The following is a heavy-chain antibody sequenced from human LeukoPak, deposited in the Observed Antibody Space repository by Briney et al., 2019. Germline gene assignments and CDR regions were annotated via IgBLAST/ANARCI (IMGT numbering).Heavy chain of an antibody. J-gene: IGHJ4*02. CDR1: GFTFSSFA. CDR3: AKGPHVRSGYHPDY. CDR2: ITGSDDKT. V-gene: IGHV3-23*01. D-gene: IGHD3-22*01. Sequence: GGSLSLSCAASGFTFSSFAMTLVRQAPGKGLEWVSTITGSDDKTYYADSVKGRFTISRDYSKNTLRLQMNSLRVEDTAIYYCAKGPHVRSGYHPDYWGQGTLVTVSS.